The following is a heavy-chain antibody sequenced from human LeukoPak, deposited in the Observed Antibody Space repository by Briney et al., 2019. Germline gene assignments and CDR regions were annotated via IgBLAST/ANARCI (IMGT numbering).Heavy chain of an antibody. Sequence: SETLSLTCTVSGGSISSYYWSWIRQPPGKGLEWIGYIYYSGSPNYNPSLKSRVTISVDMSKNQFSLKLSSVTAADTAVYYCAKARITMVRGVAAFDIWGQGTMVTVSS. CDR3: AKARITMVRGVAAFDI. D-gene: IGHD3-10*01. CDR1: GGSISSYY. J-gene: IGHJ3*02. V-gene: IGHV4-59*01. CDR2: IYYSGSP.